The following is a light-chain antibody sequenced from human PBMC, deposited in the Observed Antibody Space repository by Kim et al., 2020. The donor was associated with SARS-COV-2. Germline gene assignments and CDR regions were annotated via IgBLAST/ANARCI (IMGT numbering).Light chain of an antibody. CDR1: QSVSGSY. CDR2: DAS. CDR3: QQYGTSPYT. V-gene: IGKV3-20*01. J-gene: IGKJ2*01. Sequence: EIVLTQSPGTLSLSPGERATLSCWASQSVSGSYLAWYQQRPGQAPRLLIYDASSRATGIPHRFSGSGSGTDFTLTISSLEPEDFAVYFCQQYGTSPYTFGQGNKLEI.